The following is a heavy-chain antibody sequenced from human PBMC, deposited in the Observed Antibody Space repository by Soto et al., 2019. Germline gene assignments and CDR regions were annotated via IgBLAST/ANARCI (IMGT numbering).Heavy chain of an antibody. Sequence: SETLSLTCSVSGGSINNYFWSWIRQPPGKGLEWIGHIYYSGNTNYNPSFKSRVTISVDTSKTHFSLKVDSVIVADTAVYHCARFARSCSGTTCYTRADVWGQGNKVTVS. CDR2: IYYSGNT. CDR1: GGSINNYF. D-gene: IGHD2-2*02. CDR3: ARFARSCSGTTCYTRADV. V-gene: IGHV4-59*01. J-gene: IGHJ6*02.